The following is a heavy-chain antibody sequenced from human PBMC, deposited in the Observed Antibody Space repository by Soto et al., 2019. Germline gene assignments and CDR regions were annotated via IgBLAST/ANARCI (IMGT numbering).Heavy chain of an antibody. CDR3: VREQDSSGWYPQPIDY. CDR2: TYYRSKWYN. D-gene: IGHD6-19*01. CDR1: GDSVSSNSAA. V-gene: IGHV6-1*01. J-gene: IGHJ4*02. Sequence: PSQTLSLTCAISGDSVSSNSAAWNWIRQSPSRGLEWLGRTYYRSKWYNDYAVSVKSRITINPDTSKNQFSLQLNSVTPEDTAVYYCVREQDSSGWYPQPIDYWGQGTLVTVSS.